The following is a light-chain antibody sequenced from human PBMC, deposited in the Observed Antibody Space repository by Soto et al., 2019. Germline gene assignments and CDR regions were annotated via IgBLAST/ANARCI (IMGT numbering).Light chain of an antibody. CDR1: QTVASN. Sequence: EIVMTQSPASLSVSPRDGATLSSRASQTVASNLAWYQQKPGQGPRLLIHGASTRAAGVPARFSGSGSGTDFTLTISSLQSEDFAVYYCQQYHNWPPQYTFGQGTKLQIK. CDR2: GAS. J-gene: IGKJ2*01. V-gene: IGKV3-15*01. CDR3: QQYHNWPPQYT.